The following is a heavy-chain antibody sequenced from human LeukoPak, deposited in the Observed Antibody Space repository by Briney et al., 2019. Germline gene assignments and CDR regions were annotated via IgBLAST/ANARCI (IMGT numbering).Heavy chain of an antibody. V-gene: IGHV5-51*01. D-gene: IGHD4-17*01. J-gene: IGHJ3*02. CDR2: IYPGDSDT. CDR1: GYSFTCYW. CDR3: ASKNTVTLDAFDI. Sequence: GESLKISCKGSGYSFTCYWIGWVRPMPGKGLEWMGIIYPGDSDTRYSPSFQGQVTISADKSISTAYLQWSSLKASDTAMYYCASKNTVTLDAFDIWGQGTMVTVSS.